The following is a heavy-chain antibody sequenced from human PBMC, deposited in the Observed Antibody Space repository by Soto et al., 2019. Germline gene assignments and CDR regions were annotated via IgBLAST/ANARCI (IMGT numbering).Heavy chain of an antibody. CDR3: ARDLDDILTGYGVSYGMDV. CDR2: IIHSGSA. J-gene: IGHJ6*02. D-gene: IGHD3-9*01. Sequence: PSETLSLTCAVYGGSFSGYYWSWIRQPPGKGLEWIGKIIHSGSANYNPSLKSRVTISVDTSKNQFSLKLSSVTAADTAVYYCARDLDDILTGYGVSYGMDVWGQGTKVTVYS. CDR1: GGSFSGYY. V-gene: IGHV4-34*12.